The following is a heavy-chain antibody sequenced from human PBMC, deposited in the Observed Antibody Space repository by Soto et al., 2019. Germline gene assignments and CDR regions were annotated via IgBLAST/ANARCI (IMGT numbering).Heavy chain of an antibody. CDR1: GGSFTSNSW. CDR2: IYRTGST. CDR3: ASRDPGTSVDY. J-gene: IGHJ4*02. D-gene: IGHD1-7*01. V-gene: IGHV4-4*02. Sequence: SETLSLTCAVSGGSFTSNSWGTWVRQPPGQGLEWIGEIYRTGSTNYNPSLKSRVTISLDKSENQFSLKVTSLTAADTAVYYCASRDPGTSVDYWGQGTLVTLSS.